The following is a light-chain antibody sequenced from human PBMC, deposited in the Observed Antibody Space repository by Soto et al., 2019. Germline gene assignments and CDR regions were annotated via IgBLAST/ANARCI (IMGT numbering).Light chain of an antibody. CDR1: QGIRNE. CDR2: GAS. Sequence: DIQMTQSPSSLSASVGDRVTITCRARQGIRNELGWYQQKPGKAPKRLIYGASNLETGVPSRFSGSGSGTDFTFTISSLQAEDIGTYFCQQYDSVFTFGQGTRLEIK. V-gene: IGKV1-33*01. J-gene: IGKJ5*01. CDR3: QQYDSVFT.